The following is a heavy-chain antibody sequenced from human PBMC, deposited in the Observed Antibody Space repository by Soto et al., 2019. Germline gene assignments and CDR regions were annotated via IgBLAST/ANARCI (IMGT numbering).Heavy chain of an antibody. J-gene: IGHJ6*02. V-gene: IGHV5-51*01. CDR3: VGSVFYGMDI. CDR2: IYPGDSDT. CDR1: GYSFTSYW. D-gene: IGHD3-10*01. Sequence: GESLKISCKGSGYSFTSYWIGWVRQMPGKGLEWMGIIYPGDSDTRYSPSFQGRFTISRDNSKNTLYLQMNSLRAEDSAIYYCVGSVFYGMDIWGQGTTVTVSS.